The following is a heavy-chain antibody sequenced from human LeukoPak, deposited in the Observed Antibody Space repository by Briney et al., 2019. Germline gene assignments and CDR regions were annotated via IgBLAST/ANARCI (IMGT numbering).Heavy chain of an antibody. J-gene: IGHJ4*02. V-gene: IGHV4-30-2*01. CDR2: IYHSGST. Sequence: PSETLSLTCAVSGGSISSGGYSWSWIRQPPGKGLEWIGYIYHSGSTYYNPSLRSRVIISVDTSKNQFSLKLSSVTAADTAVYYCASLRANDPSFDYWGQGTLVTVSS. D-gene: IGHD1-1*01. CDR3: ASLRANDPSFDY. CDR1: GGSISSGGYS.